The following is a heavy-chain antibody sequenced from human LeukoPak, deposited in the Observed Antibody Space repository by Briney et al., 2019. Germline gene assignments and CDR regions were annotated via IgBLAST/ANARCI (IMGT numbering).Heavy chain of an antibody. CDR1: GFTFRNHV. CDR3: AREGYYGSGSPPSLYFDY. CDR2: TSSDLNVK. V-gene: IGHV3-30-3*01. J-gene: IGHJ4*02. Sequence: GGSLRLSCAASGFTFRNHVIHWVRQAPGKGLEWVAVTSSDLNVKLYADSVKGRFTISRDKSRSTLYLQMNSLRPEDTAIYYCAREGYYGSGSPPSLYFDYWGQGTLSPSPQ. D-gene: IGHD3-10*01.